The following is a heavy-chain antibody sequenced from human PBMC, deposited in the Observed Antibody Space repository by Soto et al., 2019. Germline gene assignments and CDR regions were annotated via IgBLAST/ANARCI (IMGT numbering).Heavy chain of an antibody. CDR2: ISAYNGNT. Sequence: ASVKVSCKASGYTFTSYGISWVRQAPGQGLEWMGWISAYNGNTNYALKFQGRVTLTADKSTSTAYMVLSSLRSEDTAVYYCARGGSLYWYFDLWGRGTLVTVS. J-gene: IGHJ2*01. D-gene: IGHD1-26*01. CDR3: ARGGSLYWYFDL. CDR1: GYTFTSYG. V-gene: IGHV1-18*01.